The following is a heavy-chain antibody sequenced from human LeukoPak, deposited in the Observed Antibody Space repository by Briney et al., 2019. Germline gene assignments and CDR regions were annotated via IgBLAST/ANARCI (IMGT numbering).Heavy chain of an antibody. D-gene: IGHD3-22*01. CDR1: GFTANSNY. CDR3: ARGGYDSSGYYYYFDF. Sequence: GGSLRLSCAASGFTANSNYMSWVRQAPGKGLEWVSTIYSGGSTYYTGSLKGRFTISRDNSKNTVYLQMNSLRAEDTVVYYCARGGYDSSGYYYYFDFWGQGTLVTVSS. CDR2: IYSGGST. J-gene: IGHJ4*02. V-gene: IGHV3-53*01.